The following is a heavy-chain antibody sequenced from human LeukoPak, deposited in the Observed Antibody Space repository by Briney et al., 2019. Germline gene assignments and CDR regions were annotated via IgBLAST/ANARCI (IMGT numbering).Heavy chain of an antibody. CDR1: GFTFRRYA. CDR2: ISGSGGST. Sequence: PGGSLRLSCGTSGFTFRRYAMTWVRQAPGKGLEWVSGISGSGGSTYYADSVKGRFTISRDNSKNTLYLQMNSLRAEDTAVYYCAKDPGNYGDYRWYFDYWGQGTLVTVSS. CDR3: AKDPGNYGDYRWYFDY. D-gene: IGHD4-17*01. J-gene: IGHJ4*02. V-gene: IGHV3-23*01.